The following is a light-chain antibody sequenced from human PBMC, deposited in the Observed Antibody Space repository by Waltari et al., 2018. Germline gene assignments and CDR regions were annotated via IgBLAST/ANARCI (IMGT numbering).Light chain of an antibody. V-gene: IGKV3-15*01. J-gene: IGKJ4*01. Sequence: EIVMTQSPAPLSVSPGDRVTLSCRASQGISSYLAWYQQKPGQAPRLLIHDASTRATSIPARFGGSGSGTEFTLTISSLQSEDFAVYYCQQYDKWPLTFGGGTEGEIK. CDR3: QQYDKWPLT. CDR1: QGISSY. CDR2: DAS.